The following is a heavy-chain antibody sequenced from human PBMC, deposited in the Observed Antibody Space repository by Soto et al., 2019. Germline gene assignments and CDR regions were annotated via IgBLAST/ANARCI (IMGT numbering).Heavy chain of an antibody. CDR3: ARDTYYYVSIIQFPQNAFLI. D-gene: IGHD3-22*01. V-gene: IGHV3-74*01. CDR2: ISNDGSST. CDR1: GFTSSSYW. J-gene: IGHJ3*02. Sequence: GGSLRLSCAASGFTSSSYWIHWVRQAPGKGLVWVSRISNDGSSTNYADSVKGRFTISRDNAKNTVYLQMNSLRAEDTAVYYCARDTYYYVSIIQFPQNAFLIRGQGTSVT.